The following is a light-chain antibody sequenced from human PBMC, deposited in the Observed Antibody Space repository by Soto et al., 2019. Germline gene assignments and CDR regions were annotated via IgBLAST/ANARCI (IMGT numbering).Light chain of an antibody. V-gene: IGLV1-51*01. CDR3: GSWDSSLSAYV. CDR2: DDN. CDR1: SSNIGGNS. Sequence: QSVMTQPPSVSAAPGQKVTISCSGSSSNIGGNSVSWYQQLSGTAPKLLIYDDNKRPSGIPDRVSGSKSGTSATLGITGFQTGDEADYYCGSWDSSLSAYVFGTGTQLTVL. J-gene: IGLJ1*01.